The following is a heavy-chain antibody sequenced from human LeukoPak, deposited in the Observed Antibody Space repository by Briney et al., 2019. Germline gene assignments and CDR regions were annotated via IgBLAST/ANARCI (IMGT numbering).Heavy chain of an antibody. CDR2: INPNSGGT. V-gene: IGHV1-2*02. J-gene: IGHJ4*02. CDR3: ARDRGVVVPAAMGDY. CDR1: GYTFTGYY. D-gene: IGHD2-2*01. Sequence: EASVKVSCKASGYTFTGYYMHWVRQAPGQGLEWMGWINPNSGGTNYAQKFQGRVTMTTDTSTSTAYMELKSLRSDDTAVYYCARDRGVVVPAAMGDYWGQGTLVTVSS.